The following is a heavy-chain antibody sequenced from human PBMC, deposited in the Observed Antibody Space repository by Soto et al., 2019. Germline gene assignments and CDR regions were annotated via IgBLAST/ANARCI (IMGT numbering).Heavy chain of an antibody. V-gene: IGHV3-23*01. CDR3: AKDSPFSGTGRLAFDY. CDR2: TGGNGVAT. D-gene: IGHD3-10*01. CDR1: GFTFSGYA. Sequence: EVQLLESGGALVQPGGSLRLSCAAYGFTFSGYAMTWVRQAPGKGFEWVSSTGGNGVATYYADSVTGRFTISRDNSKNTLYLQMDSLRAEDTAVYYCAKDSPFSGTGRLAFDYWGQGTLVTVSS. J-gene: IGHJ4*02.